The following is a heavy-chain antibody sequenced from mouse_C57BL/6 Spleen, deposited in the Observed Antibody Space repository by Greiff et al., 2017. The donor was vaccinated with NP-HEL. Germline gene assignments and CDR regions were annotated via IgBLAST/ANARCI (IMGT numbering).Heavy chain of an antibody. CDR3: ARGATMVTTWDFDV. D-gene: IGHD2-1*01. CDR2: INYDGSST. V-gene: IGHV5-16*01. Sequence: EVKLVESEGGLVQPGSSMKLSCTASGFTFSDYYMAWVRQVPEKGLEWVANINYDGSSTYYLDSLKSRFIISRDNAKNILYLQMSSLKSEDTATYYCARGATMVTTWDFDVWGTGTTVTVSS. J-gene: IGHJ1*03. CDR1: GFTFSDYY.